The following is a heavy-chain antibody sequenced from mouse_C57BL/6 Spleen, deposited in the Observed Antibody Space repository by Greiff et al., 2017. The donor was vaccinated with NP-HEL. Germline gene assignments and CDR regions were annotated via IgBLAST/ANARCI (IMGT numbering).Heavy chain of an antibody. J-gene: IGHJ3*01. CDR2: ISDGGSYT. D-gene: IGHD1-2*01. CDR3: ARDWTASFAY. V-gene: IGHV5-4*01. Sequence: DVMLVESGGGLVKPGGSLKLSCAASGFTFSSYAMSWVRQTPEKRLEWVATISDGGSYTYYPDNVKGRFTISRDNAKNNLYLQMSHLKSEDTAMYYCARDWTASFAYWGQGTLVTVSA. CDR1: GFTFSSYA.